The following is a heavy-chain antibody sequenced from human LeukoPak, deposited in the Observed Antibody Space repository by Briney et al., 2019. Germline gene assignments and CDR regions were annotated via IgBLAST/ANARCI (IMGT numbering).Heavy chain of an antibody. CDR2: IYYSGST. CDR3: AREYTIFGSSWFDP. V-gene: IGHV4-39*07. Sequence: KTSETLSLTCTVSGGSISSSSYYWGWIRQPPGKGLEWIGSIYYSGSTNYNPSLKSRVTISVDTSKNQFSLKLSSVTAADTAVYYCAREYTIFGSSWFDPWGQGTLVTVSS. D-gene: IGHD3-3*01. J-gene: IGHJ5*02. CDR1: GGSISSSSYY.